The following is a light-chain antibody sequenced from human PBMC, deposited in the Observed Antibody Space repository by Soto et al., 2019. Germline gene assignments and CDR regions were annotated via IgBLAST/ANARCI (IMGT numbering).Light chain of an antibody. Sequence: EIVLTPSPGTLSLSPGERAPLSCRASQSVSSSYLAWYQQKPGQAPRLLIYGASSRAIGIPDRFSGSGSGTDFTLTISRLEPEDFAVYYCQQYGSSPATFGQGTKVDIK. CDR1: QSVSSSY. J-gene: IGKJ1*01. CDR2: GAS. V-gene: IGKV3-20*01. CDR3: QQYGSSPAT.